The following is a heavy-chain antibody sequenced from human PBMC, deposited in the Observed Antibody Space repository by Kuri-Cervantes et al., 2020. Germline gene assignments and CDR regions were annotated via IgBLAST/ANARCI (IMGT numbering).Heavy chain of an antibody. V-gene: IGHV4-34*01. Sequence: GSLRLSCAVYGGSFSGYYWSWIRQPLGKGLEWIGSIYYSGSTYYNPSLKSRVTISVDTSKNQFSLQLNSVTPEDTAVYYCAREPYAAVAGTGFVGFDYWGQGTLVTVSS. J-gene: IGHJ4*02. CDR2: IYYSGST. D-gene: IGHD6-19*01. CDR3: AREPYAAVAGTGFVGFDY. CDR1: GGSFSGYY.